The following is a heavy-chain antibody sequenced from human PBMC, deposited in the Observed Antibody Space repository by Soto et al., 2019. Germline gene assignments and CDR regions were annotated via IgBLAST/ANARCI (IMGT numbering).Heavy chain of an antibody. D-gene: IGHD3-16*01. CDR2: IVPMFGTA. CDR3: ARAGDPGYSVWGGPLGGGRFDP. J-gene: IGHJ5*02. Sequence: QVQLVQSGAEVKEPGSSVNVSCKTSGGTFGNTAVTWVRQAPGQGLEWIGGIVPMFGTANYAQKFRGRVTITADEPTSTAYMELGSLRSDDTPVYYCARAGDPGYSVWGGPLGGGRFDPWCQGTLVTVSS. CDR1: GGTFGNTA. V-gene: IGHV1-69*12.